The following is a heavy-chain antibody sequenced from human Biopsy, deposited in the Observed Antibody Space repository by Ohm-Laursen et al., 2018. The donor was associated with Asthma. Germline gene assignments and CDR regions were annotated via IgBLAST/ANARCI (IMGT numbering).Heavy chain of an antibody. CDR1: GGYLTGHY. V-gene: IGHV4-34*01. Sequence: GTLSLTCTVYGGYLTGHYWNWIRQPPGKGLEWIGEIDQSGYTNYNPSLKSRVTISADTSKNQFHLNLSSVTAADTAVYYCARITSADYYYGMDVWGQGTTVTV. J-gene: IGHJ6*02. CDR3: ARITSADYYYGMDV. D-gene: IGHD1-20*01. CDR2: IDQSGYT.